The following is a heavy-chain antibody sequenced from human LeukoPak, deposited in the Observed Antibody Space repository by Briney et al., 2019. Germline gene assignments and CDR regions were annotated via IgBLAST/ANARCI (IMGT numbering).Heavy chain of an antibody. CDR2: ITPIFGAA. J-gene: IGHJ4*02. CDR1: GGTFSSYP. CDR3: ARNSRVASTSGLNY. D-gene: IGHD4-23*01. Sequence: SVKVSCKASGGTFSSYPFTWVRQAPGQGLEWMGEITPIFGAANYAQTFQGRVTITADESTSTVFMELSSLRSDDTAFYYCARNSRVASTSGLNYWGQGTLVTVSS. V-gene: IGHV1-69*13.